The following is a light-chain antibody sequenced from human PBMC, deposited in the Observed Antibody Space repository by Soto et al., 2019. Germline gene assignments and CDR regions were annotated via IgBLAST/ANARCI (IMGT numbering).Light chain of an antibody. CDR3: QQSSSTPLT. J-gene: IGKJ4*01. CDR2: GAS. V-gene: IGKV1-39*01. CDR1: ETISHY. Sequence: IHMTQSPSSLPASVGDRVTITCRASETISHYLNWYQQKPGKAPKLLIYGASKLQSGVPSRFSGSGSGTDFTLTITSLQIEDFATYYCQQSSSTPLTFGGGTKVDNK.